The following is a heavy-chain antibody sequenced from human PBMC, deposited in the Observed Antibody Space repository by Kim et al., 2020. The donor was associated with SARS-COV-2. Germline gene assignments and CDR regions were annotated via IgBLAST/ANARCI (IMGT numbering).Heavy chain of an antibody. D-gene: IGHD3-9*01. J-gene: IGHJ6*02. Sequence: ASVKVSCKASGYTFTSYGISWVRQAPGQGLEWMGWISAYNGNTNYAQKLQGRVTMTTDTSTSTAYMELRSLRSDDTAVYYCARGGHYDILTGYSSHYYYYGMDVWGQGTTVTVSS. CDR1: GYTFTSYG. CDR3: ARGGHYDILTGYSSHYYYYGMDV. CDR2: ISAYNGNT. V-gene: IGHV1-18*01.